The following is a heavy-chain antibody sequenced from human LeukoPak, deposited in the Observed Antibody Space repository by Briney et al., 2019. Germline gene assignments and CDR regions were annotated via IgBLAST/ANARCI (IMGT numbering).Heavy chain of an antibody. CDR2: IDPNSGDT. J-gene: IGHJ4*02. CDR1: GHSFTGYF. D-gene: IGHD3-22*01. V-gene: IGHV1-2*02. Sequence: ASVKVSCKASGHSFTGYFIHWVRQAPGQGLEWMGCIDPNSGDTKYAQKFQGRVSMPRDTSTRTAYMELSRLRSDDTAVYFCARSGSTGYSLDYWGQGTLVTVSS. CDR3: ARSGSTGYSLDY.